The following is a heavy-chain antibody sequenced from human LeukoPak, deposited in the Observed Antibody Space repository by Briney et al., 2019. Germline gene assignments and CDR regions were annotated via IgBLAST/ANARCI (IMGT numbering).Heavy chain of an antibody. Sequence: GGSLRLSCTTSGFTFSDHVMHWVRPAPGKGLEWVAFIWHDGTQEYYADSVKGRFTISRDNSKNTVHLQMNSLRVDDTALYFCAREGGASAGEGAFDMWGPGTMVTVSS. D-gene: IGHD3-16*01. V-gene: IGHV3-30*02. CDR3: AREGGASAGEGAFDM. CDR1: GFTFSDHV. J-gene: IGHJ3*02. CDR2: IWHDGTQE.